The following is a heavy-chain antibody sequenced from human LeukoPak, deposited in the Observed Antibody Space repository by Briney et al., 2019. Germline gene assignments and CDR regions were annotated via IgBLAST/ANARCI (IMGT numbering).Heavy chain of an antibody. CDR2: INPSGGST. CDR3: ATEYCSSTSRYSFDP. J-gene: IGHJ5*02. V-gene: IGHV1-46*01. CDR1: GYTFTSYY. Sequence: ASVKVSCKASGYTFTSYYMHWVRQAPGQGLEWMGIINPSGGSTSYAQKFQGRVTMTRDTSTSTVYMELSSLRSEDTAVYYCATEYCSSTSRYSFDPWGQGTLVTVSS. D-gene: IGHD2-2*01.